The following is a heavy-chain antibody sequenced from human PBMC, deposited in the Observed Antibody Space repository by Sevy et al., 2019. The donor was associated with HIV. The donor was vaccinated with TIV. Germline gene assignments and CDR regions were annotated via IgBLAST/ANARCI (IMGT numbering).Heavy chain of an antibody. J-gene: IGHJ4*02. CDR1: GGSISSSSYY. V-gene: IGHV4-39*01. CDR2: IYYGGST. CDR3: ARRMITFGGEEFDY. D-gene: IGHD3-16*01. Sequence: SETLSLTCTVSGGSISSSSYYWGWIRQPPGKGLEWIGSIYYGGSTYYNPSLKSRVTISVDTSKNQFSLKLSSVTAADTAVYYCARRMITFGGEEFDYWGQGTLVTVSS.